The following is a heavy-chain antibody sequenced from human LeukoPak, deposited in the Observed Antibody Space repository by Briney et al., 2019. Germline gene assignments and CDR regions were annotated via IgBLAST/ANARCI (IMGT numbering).Heavy chain of an antibody. Sequence: PGGSLRLSCVASGFTFSGYDMHWVRQSAGGGLEWVSAIGTAGDTYYPGPVKGRFTISRDNARNSLYLQMHTLRVGDTAVYYCATAGRGATSGSYDNWGQGTLVTVSS. D-gene: IGHD3-10*01. V-gene: IGHV3-13*01. CDR2: IGTAGDT. CDR3: ATAGRGATSGSYDN. J-gene: IGHJ4*02. CDR1: GFTFSGYD.